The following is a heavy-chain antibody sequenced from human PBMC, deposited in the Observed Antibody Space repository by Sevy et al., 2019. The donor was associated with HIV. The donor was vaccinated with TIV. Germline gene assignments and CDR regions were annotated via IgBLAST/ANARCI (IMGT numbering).Heavy chain of an antibody. J-gene: IGHJ5*02. CDR3: TKEQGDCWSGYHTNWFDP. V-gene: IGHV3-23*01. CDR2: ISGTGVNT. Sequence: GGSLRLSCAASGFTFNNYAMSWVRQAPGKGLEWVSTISGTGVNTYDAESVKGRFTISRDNSNNTRYLQMNSLSAEDKAVYYCTKEQGDCWSGYHTNWFDPWGQGTLVTVSS. D-gene: IGHD3-3*01. CDR1: GFTFNNYA.